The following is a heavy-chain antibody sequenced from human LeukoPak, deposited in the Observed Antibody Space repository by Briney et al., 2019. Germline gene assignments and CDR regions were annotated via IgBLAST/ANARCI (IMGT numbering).Heavy chain of an antibody. Sequence: PSETLSLTCTVSGGSISSYYWSWIRQPPGKGLEWIGYIYYSGSTNYNPSLKSRVTISVDTSKNQFSLKLSSVTAADTAVYYCAAHYCDFDAFDIWGQGTMVTVSS. CDR1: GGSISSYY. D-gene: IGHD4-17*01. J-gene: IGHJ3*02. CDR2: IYYSGST. CDR3: AAHYCDFDAFDI. V-gene: IGHV4-59*01.